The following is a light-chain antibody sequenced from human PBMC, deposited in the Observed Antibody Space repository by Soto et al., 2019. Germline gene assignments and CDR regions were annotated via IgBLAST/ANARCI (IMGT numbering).Light chain of an antibody. CDR1: QSISSW. Sequence: DIQMTQSPSTLSASVGDRVTITCRASQSISSWLAWYQQKPGRAPNVLIFDASSLESGVPSRFSGSGSATELTITISSLQPEDFETYYCQQFINYPHNFGGGTKVDIK. J-gene: IGKJ4*01. V-gene: IGKV1-5*01. CDR2: DAS. CDR3: QQFINYPHN.